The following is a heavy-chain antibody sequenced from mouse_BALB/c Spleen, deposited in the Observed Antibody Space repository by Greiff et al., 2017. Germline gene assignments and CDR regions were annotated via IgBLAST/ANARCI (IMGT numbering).Heavy chain of an antibody. J-gene: IGHJ3*01. Sequence: QVQLKQPGAELVKPGASVKLSCKASGYTFTSYWMHWVKQRPGQGLEWIGEINPSNGRTNYNEKFKSKATLTVDKSSSTAYMQLSSLTSEDSAVYDCARWDYYRYAWFAYWGQGTLVTVSA. CDR1: GYTFTSYW. V-gene: IGHV1S81*02. D-gene: IGHD2-14*01. CDR2: INPSNGRT. CDR3: ARWDYYRYAWFAY.